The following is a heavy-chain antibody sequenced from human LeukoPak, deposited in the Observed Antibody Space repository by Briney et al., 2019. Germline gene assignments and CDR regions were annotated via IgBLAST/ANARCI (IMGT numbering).Heavy chain of an antibody. D-gene: IGHD2-15*01. CDR2: INPNSGGT. J-gene: IGHJ4*02. CDR1: GYTFTGHY. V-gene: IGHV1-2*02. Sequence: ASVKVSRKASGYTFTGHYMHWVRQAPGHGLEWMGWINPNSGGTNYAQRFQGRVTMTRDTSISTAYMDLRTLRSDDTAVYYCARTYCTGGSCYDYWGQGTLVTVSS. CDR3: ARTYCTGGSCYDY.